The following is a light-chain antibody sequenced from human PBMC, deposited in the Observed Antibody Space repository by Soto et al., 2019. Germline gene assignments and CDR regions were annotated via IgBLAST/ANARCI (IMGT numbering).Light chain of an antibody. CDR2: KAS. CDR3: HQYNRYSWT. V-gene: IGKV1-5*03. CDR1: QSISNW. J-gene: IGKJ1*01. Sequence: DIQMTQSPSTLSASVGDRVTITCRASQSISNWLAWYQQKPGKAPKLLIYKASSVEIGVPSRFSGSGSGTEFNLTISSLQPNDFATYYCHQYNRYSWTFGQVAKVEIK.